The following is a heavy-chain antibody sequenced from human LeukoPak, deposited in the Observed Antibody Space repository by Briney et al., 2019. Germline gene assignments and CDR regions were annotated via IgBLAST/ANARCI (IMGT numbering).Heavy chain of an antibody. J-gene: IGHJ4*02. CDR1: GFTFSSYP. CDR2: ISGSGGDT. CDR3: ATSSGWYPKYFDY. Sequence: GGSLRLSCAASGFTFSSYPMSWVRQAPGKGLEWVSAISGSGGDTYYADSVKGRFTISRDNSKNTLDLQMSSLRAEDTALYYCATSSGWYPKYFDYWGQGTLVTVSS. V-gene: IGHV3-23*01. D-gene: IGHD6-19*01.